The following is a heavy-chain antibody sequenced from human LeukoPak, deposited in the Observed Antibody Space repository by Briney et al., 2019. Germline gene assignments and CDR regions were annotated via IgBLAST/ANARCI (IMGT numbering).Heavy chain of an antibody. V-gene: IGHV3-21*06. D-gene: IGHD2/OR15-2a*01. CDR1: GFTFSTYS. CDR2: ISSTNSYI. Sequence: GESLRLSCAASGFTFSTYSMNWVRQLPGKGQEWVSSISSTNSYIDYGDSERGRFTVFRDNAKNSVYLQINSLRAEDTGVYYCSRAADFLSSSFTIWFDSWGQGTVVTASA. CDR3: SRAADFLSSSFTIWFDS. J-gene: IGHJ5*01.